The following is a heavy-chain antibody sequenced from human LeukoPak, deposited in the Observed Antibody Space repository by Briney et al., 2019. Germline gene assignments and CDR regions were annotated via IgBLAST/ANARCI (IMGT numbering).Heavy chain of an antibody. CDR1: GYRFTNYW. CDR3: ARRDGDYEYFDL. V-gene: IGHV5-51*01. Sequence: GESLKISCKGSGYRFTNYWIGWVRQKPGKGLELMGSIYPGDSDTRFSPSFQGQVTISADKSMTTAYLQWSSLKASDTAVYYCARRDGDYEYFDLWGRGTVVTVSS. CDR2: IYPGDSDT. D-gene: IGHD4-17*01. J-gene: IGHJ2*01.